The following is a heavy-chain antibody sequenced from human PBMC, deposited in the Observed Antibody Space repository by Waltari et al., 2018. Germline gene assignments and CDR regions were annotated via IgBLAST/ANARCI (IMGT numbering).Heavy chain of an antibody. CDR2: ISGSGGST. Sequence: EVQLVESGGGLVQPGGSLRLSCAASGFTFSSYAMSWVRQAPGKGLEWVSAISGSGGSTYYADSVKGRFTISRENSKNTLYLQMNSLRAEDTAVYYCAKRGYDFWSGYYTGDYWGQGTLVTVSS. D-gene: IGHD3-3*01. J-gene: IGHJ4*02. V-gene: IGHV3-23*04. CDR3: AKRGYDFWSGYYTGDY. CDR1: GFTFSSYA.